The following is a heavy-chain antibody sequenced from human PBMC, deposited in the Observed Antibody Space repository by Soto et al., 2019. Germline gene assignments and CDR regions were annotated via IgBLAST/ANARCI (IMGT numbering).Heavy chain of an antibody. J-gene: IGHJ4*02. V-gene: IGHV2-5*02. Sequence: QITLKESGPTLVKPTQTLTLTCTFSVFSLTTSRVGVGWIRQPPGKALEWLALIYWDDDKRYSPSLRSRLTITKDTSKNQVVLTMTNMDPVDTATYYCAHMFGTVSHLGYWGQGTLVTVSS. CDR1: VFSLTTSRVG. CDR2: IYWDDDK. D-gene: IGHD3-10*02. CDR3: AHMFGTVSHLGY.